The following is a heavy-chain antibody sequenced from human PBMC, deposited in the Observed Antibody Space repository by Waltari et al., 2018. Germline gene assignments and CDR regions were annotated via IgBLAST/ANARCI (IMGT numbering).Heavy chain of an antibody. CDR1: GLTLSRYW. V-gene: IGHV3-74*03. J-gene: IGHJ6*03. CDR2: IKSDGSST. CDR3: AGGSKFYYMDL. Sequence: EVELVESGGGLVQPGGSLRLSCAASGLTLSRYWMYWVRQVPGKGLVWVSRIKSDGSSTTYADSVKGRFTISRDNAKNTLFLQMNSLRVEDTAIYYCAGGSKFYYMDLWGKGTTAPIS.